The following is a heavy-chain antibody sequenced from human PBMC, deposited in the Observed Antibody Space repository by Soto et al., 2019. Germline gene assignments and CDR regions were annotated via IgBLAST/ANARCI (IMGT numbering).Heavy chain of an antibody. CDR2: INPNSGGA. Sequence: QVLLVQSGAEVKKPGASVKVSCKASGYSFTGYNMHWVRQAPGQGLEWMGWINPNSGGANYAQKFQDRVTMTRDTSITTAYMELSRLTSDDTAVYYCAREGSSSSEYFQHWGQSTLVTVSS. CDR1: GYSFTGYN. V-gene: IGHV1-2*02. CDR3: AREGSSSSEYFQH. D-gene: IGHD6-6*01. J-gene: IGHJ1*01.